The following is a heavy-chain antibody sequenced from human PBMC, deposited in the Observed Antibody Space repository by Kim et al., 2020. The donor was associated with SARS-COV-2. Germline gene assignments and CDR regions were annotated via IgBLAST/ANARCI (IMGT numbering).Heavy chain of an antibody. CDR3: YYGSGEIDY. CDR2: SKK. V-gene: IGHV3-33*01. D-gene: IGHD3-10*01. Sequence: SKKSYADSVNGRFPISRDNSKNTLYLQMNSLRAEDTAVYYCYYGSGEIDYWGQGTLVTVSS. J-gene: IGHJ4*02.